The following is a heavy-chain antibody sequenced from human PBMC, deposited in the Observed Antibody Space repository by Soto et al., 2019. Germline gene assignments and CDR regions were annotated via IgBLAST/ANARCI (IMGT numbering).Heavy chain of an antibody. J-gene: IGHJ6*02. D-gene: IGHD5-12*01. CDR1: GGSISSYY. CDR3: AREGRDIVAANYYYYGMDV. CDR2: ISYSGST. Sequence: PSETLSLTCTVSGGSISSYYWNWIRQPPGKGLEWIGYISYSGSTNYNPSLKSRVTISVDTSKKQFSLKLSSVTAADTAVYYCAREGRDIVAANYYYYGMDVWGQGTTVTV. V-gene: IGHV4-59*01.